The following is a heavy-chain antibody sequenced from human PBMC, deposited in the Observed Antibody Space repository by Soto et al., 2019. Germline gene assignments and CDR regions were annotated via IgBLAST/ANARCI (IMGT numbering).Heavy chain of an antibody. CDR3: ARMLGVWGSYRLDI. V-gene: IGHV1-18*04. J-gene: IGHJ3*02. CDR1: GYTFTSCG. Sequence: ASVKVSCKASGYTFTSCGISWVRQARGQRLEWMGWISAYNGNTNYPQKLQGRGTMTTDTSTSTAYMELRSLRSDDTAVYYCARMLGVWGSYRLDIWGQGTMVTVSS. D-gene: IGHD3-16*02. CDR2: ISAYNGNT.